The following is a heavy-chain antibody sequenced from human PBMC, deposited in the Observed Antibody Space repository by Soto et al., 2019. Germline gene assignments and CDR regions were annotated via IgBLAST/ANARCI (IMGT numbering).Heavy chain of an antibody. J-gene: IGHJ6*02. V-gene: IGHV3-30*18. CDR1: GFTFSNYA. CDR2: ISYDGSNK. CDR3: AKALGRGDHVGMDV. Sequence: QVHLVESGGGVVQPGRSLRLSCAVSGFTFSNYAMHWARQAPGKGLEWVAVISYDGSNKYYADSGKGRFTISRDNSKNTLYLQMNSLRAEDTALYYCAKALGRGDHVGMDVWGLGTTVTVSS. D-gene: IGHD4-17*01.